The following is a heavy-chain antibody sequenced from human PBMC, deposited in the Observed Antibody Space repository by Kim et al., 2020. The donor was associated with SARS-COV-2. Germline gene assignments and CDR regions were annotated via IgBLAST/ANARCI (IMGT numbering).Heavy chain of an antibody. CDR2: INHSGST. V-gene: IGHV4-34*01. CDR1: GGSFSGYY. CDR3: ARGLGSSRLY. D-gene: IGHD6-13*01. Sequence: SETLSLTCAVYGGSFSGYYWSWIRQPPGKGLEWIGEINHSGSTNYNPSLKSRVTISVDTSKNQFSLKLSSVTAADTAVYYCARGLGSSRLYWGQGTLVTV. J-gene: IGHJ4*02.